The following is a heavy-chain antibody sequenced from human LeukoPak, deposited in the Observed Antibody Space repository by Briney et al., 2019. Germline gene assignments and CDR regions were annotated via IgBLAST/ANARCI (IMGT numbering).Heavy chain of an antibody. V-gene: IGHV4-59*01. CDR3: ARASEVDEDAFDI. Sequence: SETLSLTCTVSGGSISSYYWSWIRQPPGEGLEWIGYIYYSGSTNYNPSLKSRVTISVDTSKNQFSLKLSSVTAADTAVYYCARASEVDEDAFDIWGQGTMVTVSS. CDR1: GGSISSYY. J-gene: IGHJ3*02. CDR2: IYYSGST.